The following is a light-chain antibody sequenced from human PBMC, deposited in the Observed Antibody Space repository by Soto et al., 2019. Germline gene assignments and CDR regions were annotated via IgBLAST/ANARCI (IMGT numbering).Light chain of an antibody. J-gene: IGLJ2*01. CDR1: SGHSTYI. Sequence: QPVLTLSSSASASLGSSVKLTCTLSSGHSTYIIAWHQQQPGKAPRSLMKLEGSGSYNKGSGVPDRFSGSSSGADRYLTISNLQFEDEADYYCETWDINTHVVFGGGTQLTVL. V-gene: IGLV4-60*02. CDR3: ETWDINTHVV. CDR2: LEGSGSY.